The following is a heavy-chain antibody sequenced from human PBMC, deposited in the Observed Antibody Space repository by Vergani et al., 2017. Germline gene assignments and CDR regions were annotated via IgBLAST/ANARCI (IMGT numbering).Heavy chain of an antibody. CDR1: GFTFNQYG. J-gene: IGHJ5*02. CDR2: TWYDGNNK. V-gene: IGHV3-33*01. CDR3: ARDVRLLYNRFDP. Sequence: QVQLVESGGGVVQPGRSLRLSCAASGFTFNQYGMHWVRQAPGKGLEWVAFTWYDGNNKQYADSVKGRFTISRDNSKNTMYLQMNSLRDEDTGVYYCARDVRLLYNRFDPWGQGTLVTVSS. D-gene: IGHD5-12*01.